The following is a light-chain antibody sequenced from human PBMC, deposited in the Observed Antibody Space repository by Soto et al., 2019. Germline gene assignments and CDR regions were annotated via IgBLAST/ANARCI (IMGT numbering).Light chain of an antibody. CDR3: SSYAGTNTDVI. V-gene: IGLV2-8*01. CDR1: SSDVGGYVY. CDR2: EVN. J-gene: IGLJ2*01. Sequence: QFALTQPPSASGSPGQSVTISCTGTSSDVGGYVYVSWYQQYPGKAPKLMIYEVNKRPSGVPDRFSGSKSGNTASLTVSGLQAEDEADYYCSSYAGTNTDVIFGGGTKVTVL.